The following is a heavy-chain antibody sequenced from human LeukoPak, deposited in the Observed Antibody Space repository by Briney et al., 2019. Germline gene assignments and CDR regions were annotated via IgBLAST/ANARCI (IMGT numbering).Heavy chain of an antibody. CDR2: IKQDGSEK. CDR1: GFTFSSYW. J-gene: IGHJ6*02. D-gene: IGHD1-26*01. CDR3: ARDRQWELLRYYYGTDV. V-gene: IGHV3-7*01. Sequence: GGSLRLSCAASGFTFSSYWMSWVRQAPGKGLEWVANIKQDGSEKYYVDSVKGRFTISRDNAKNSLYLQMNSLRAEDTAVYYCARDRQWELLRYYYGTDVWGQGTTVTVSS.